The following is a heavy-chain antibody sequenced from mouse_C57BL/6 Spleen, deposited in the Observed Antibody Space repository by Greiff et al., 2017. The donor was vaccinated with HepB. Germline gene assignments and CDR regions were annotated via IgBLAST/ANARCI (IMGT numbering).Heavy chain of an antibody. CDR3: ARDRTTTVDWYFDV. CDR2: ISDGGSYT. J-gene: IGHJ1*03. Sequence: EVKGVESGGGLVKPGGSLKLSCAASGFTFSSYAMSWVRQTPEKRLEWVATISDGGSYTYYPDNVKGRFTISRDNAKNNLYLQMSHLKSEDTAMYYCARDRTTTVDWYFDVWGTGTTVTVSS. CDR1: GFTFSSYA. D-gene: IGHD1-1*01. V-gene: IGHV5-4*01.